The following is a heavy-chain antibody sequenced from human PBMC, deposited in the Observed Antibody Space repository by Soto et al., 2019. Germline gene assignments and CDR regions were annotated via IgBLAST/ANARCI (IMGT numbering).Heavy chain of an antibody. Sequence: GASVKVACKASGYTFTGYYMHWVRQAPGQGLEWMGWINPNSGGTNYAQKFQGWDTMTRDTSISTAYMELSRLRSDDTAVYYCARDRIAYYYDSSGRSDAFDIWGQGTMVTV. D-gene: IGHD3-22*01. V-gene: IGHV1-2*04. CDR1: GYTFTGYY. J-gene: IGHJ3*02. CDR3: ARDRIAYYYDSSGRSDAFDI. CDR2: INPNSGGT.